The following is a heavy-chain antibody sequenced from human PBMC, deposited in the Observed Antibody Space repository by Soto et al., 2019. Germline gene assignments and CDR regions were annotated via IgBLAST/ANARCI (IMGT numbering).Heavy chain of an antibody. CDR2: IRNRGSSI. CDR1: GFTFRDYY. D-gene: IGHD3-3*01. Sequence: QVQLVESGGGLVKPGGSLRLSCAASGFTFRDYYMSWIRQAPGKGLEWVSDIRNRGSSIYYADSVKGRFTIPRDNAKNSLYLQMNSLRDEDTAVYYCARGPVRTEWLKGWFDPWGQGRLVTVSS. J-gene: IGHJ5*02. CDR3: ARGPVRTEWLKGWFDP. V-gene: IGHV3-11*01.